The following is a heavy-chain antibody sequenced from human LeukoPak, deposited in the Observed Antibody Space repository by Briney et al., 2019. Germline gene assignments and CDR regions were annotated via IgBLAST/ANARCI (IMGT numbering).Heavy chain of an antibody. CDR3: ARAHYDILTGFYPKYYFDY. V-gene: IGHV4-34*01. J-gene: IGHJ4*02. CDR2: INHSGST. D-gene: IGHD3-9*01. CDR1: GGSFSGYY. Sequence: SETLSLTCAVYGGSFSGYYWSWIRQPPGKGLEWIGEINHSGSTNYNPSLKSRVTISVDTSKNQFSLKLSSVTAADTAVYYCARAHYDILTGFYPKYYFDYWGQGTLVTVSS.